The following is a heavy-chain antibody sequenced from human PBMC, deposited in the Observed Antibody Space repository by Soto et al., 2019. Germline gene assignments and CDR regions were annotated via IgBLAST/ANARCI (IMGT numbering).Heavy chain of an antibody. CDR1: GYTFTSYG. J-gene: IGHJ4*02. CDR2: ISAYNGNT. Sequence: VKVSCKASGYTFTSYGISWVRQAPGQGLEWMGWISAYNGNTNYAQKLQGRVTMTTDTSTSTAYMELRSLRSDDTAVYYCARVLPTKTMITFGGVISYWGQGTLVTVSS. V-gene: IGHV1-18*01. D-gene: IGHD3-16*01. CDR3: ARVLPTKTMITFGGVISY.